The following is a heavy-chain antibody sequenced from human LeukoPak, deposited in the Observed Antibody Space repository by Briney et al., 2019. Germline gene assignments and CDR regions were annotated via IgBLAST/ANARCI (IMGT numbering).Heavy chain of an antibody. D-gene: IGHD4-11*01. CDR1: GFTFSSYA. Sequence: PGGSLRLSCAVSGFTFSSYAMHWVRQAPGKGLEWVAVISYDGGNKYYADSVKGRFTISRDTSKNTLLLQMNSPRAEDTAVYFCARAHQTKVTNVGYGGQGTLVTVSS. V-gene: IGHV3-30-3*01. CDR2: ISYDGGNK. J-gene: IGHJ4*02. CDR3: ARAHQTKVTNVGY.